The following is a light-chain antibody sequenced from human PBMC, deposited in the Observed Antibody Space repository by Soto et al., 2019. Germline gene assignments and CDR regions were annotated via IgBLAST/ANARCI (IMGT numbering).Light chain of an antibody. Sequence: EIVLTQSPATLSLSPGEGASLSCRASQNISTYLAWYQQRPGQVPRLLIYGVSKRAPAIPPRFSGSGSGTDFTLSVSGLETEDFATYYCLQDYNYPRTFGQGTKVEIK. CDR3: LQDYNYPRT. J-gene: IGKJ1*01. V-gene: IGKV3-11*01. CDR1: QNISTY. CDR2: GVS.